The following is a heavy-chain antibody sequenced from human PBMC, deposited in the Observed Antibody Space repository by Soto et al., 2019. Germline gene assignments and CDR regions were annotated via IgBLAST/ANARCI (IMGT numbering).Heavy chain of an antibody. V-gene: IGHV1-46*01. Sequence: ASVKVSCKAFGYSFVSYYMHWVRQAPGQGLEWMGIISPSGGSTTYAQKFQGRVRMTRDTSTSTVYMELSSLRSEDTAVYYCARVYCSGGGCYGIDYWGQGTLVTVSS. J-gene: IGHJ4*02. CDR2: ISPSGGST. CDR3: ARVYCSGGGCYGIDY. CDR1: GYSFVSYY. D-gene: IGHD2-15*01.